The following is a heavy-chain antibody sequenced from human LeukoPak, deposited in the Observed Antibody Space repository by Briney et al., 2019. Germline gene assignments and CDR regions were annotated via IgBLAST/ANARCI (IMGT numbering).Heavy chain of an antibody. CDR1: DFTFNDYY. V-gene: IGHV3-11*04. CDR2: ISTSGTTM. Sequence: GGSLRLSCAASDFTFNDYYMTWIRQAPGKGLEWLSYISTSGTTMYSADSMKGRFTISRDNTKNSLYLEMNSLRAEDTAVYYCARAIPTNYDYVWGGSHAFDIWGQGTTVTVSS. J-gene: IGHJ3*02. D-gene: IGHD3-16*01. CDR3: ARAIPTNYDYVWGGSHAFDI.